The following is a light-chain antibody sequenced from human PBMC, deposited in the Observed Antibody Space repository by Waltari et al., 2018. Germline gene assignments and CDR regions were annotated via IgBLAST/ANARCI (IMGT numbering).Light chain of an antibody. V-gene: IGKV3-11*01. CDR3: QQRANWPYT. CDR1: PTVRTY. CDR2: DAS. J-gene: IGKJ2*01. Sequence: SCRASPTVRTYLAWYQQKPGQAPRLLIFDASSRATGIPAKFSGSGSGTDFTLTVSNLEPEDFAVYYCQQRANWPYTFGQGTRVEI.